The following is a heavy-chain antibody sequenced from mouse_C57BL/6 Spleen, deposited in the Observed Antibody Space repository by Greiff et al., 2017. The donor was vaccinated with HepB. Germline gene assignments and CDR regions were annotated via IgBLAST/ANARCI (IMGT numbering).Heavy chain of an antibody. J-gene: IGHJ1*03. CDR2: ISDGGSYT. V-gene: IGHV5-4*01. Sequence: EVKLQESGGGLVKPGGSLKLSCAASGFTFSSYAMSWVRQTPEKRLEWVATISDGGSYTYYPDNVKGRFTISRDNAKNNLYLQMSHLKSEDTAMYYCARDLGKAYYSNYPGYFDVWGTGTTVTVSS. CDR3: ARDLGKAYYSNYPGYFDV. D-gene: IGHD2-5*01. CDR1: GFTFSSYA.